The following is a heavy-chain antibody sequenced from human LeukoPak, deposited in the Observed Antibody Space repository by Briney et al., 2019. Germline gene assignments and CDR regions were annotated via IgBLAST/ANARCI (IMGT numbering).Heavy chain of an antibody. CDR3: ARSGEQQLVRGSWFDP. CDR1: GYTFTSYG. CDR2: ISAYNGNT. J-gene: IGHJ5*02. V-gene: IGHV1-18*01. D-gene: IGHD6-13*01. Sequence: ASVKVSCKASGYTFTSYGISWVRQAPGQGLEWMGWISAYNGNTNYAQKLQGRVTMTTDTSTSAAYMELRSLRSDDTAVYYCARSGEQQLVRGSWFDPWGQGTLVTVSS.